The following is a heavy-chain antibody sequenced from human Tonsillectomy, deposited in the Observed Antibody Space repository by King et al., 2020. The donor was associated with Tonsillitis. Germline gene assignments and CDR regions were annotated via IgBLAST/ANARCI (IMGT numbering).Heavy chain of an antibody. CDR1: GGFISSYF. J-gene: IGHJ4*02. V-gene: IGHV4-59*01. Sequence: VQLQESGPGLVKPSETLSLTCSVSGGFISSYFWSWIGQPPGRGLEWIGYIYYTGSTNYNPSLKSRVTISVDSSKNQFSLRLSSVTAADTAVYYCARDVGGNSDYWGQGTLVTVSS. CDR3: ARDVGGNSDY. CDR2: IYYTGST. D-gene: IGHD4-23*01.